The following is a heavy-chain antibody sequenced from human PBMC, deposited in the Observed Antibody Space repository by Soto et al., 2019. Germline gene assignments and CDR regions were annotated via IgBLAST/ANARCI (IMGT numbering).Heavy chain of an antibody. J-gene: IGHJ4*02. CDR1: GGTFSSYA. CDR2: IIPIFGTA. V-gene: IGHV1-69*01. CDR3: ARFDSSSSGVVG. Sequence: QVQLVQSGAEVKKPGSSVKVSCKASGGTFSSYAISWVRQAPGQALEWMGGIIPIFGTANYAQKFQGRVTITAHESTSTAYMELSSMRSEHAAVYYCARFDSSSSGVVGWGQGTLVTVCS. D-gene: IGHD6-13*01.